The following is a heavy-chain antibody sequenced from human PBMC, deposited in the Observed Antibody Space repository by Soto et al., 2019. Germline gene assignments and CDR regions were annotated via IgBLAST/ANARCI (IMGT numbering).Heavy chain of an antibody. V-gene: IGHV5-10-1*01. CDR2: IDPSDSYT. Sequence: GESLKISCKGSGYSFTSYWISWVRQMPGKGLEWMGRIDPSDSYTNYSPSFQGHVTISADKSISTTYLQWSSLKASDTAMYYCARHVCNGVQACYGSVYYYGMDVWGQGTTVTVSS. CDR3: ARHVCNGVQACYGSVYYYGMDV. J-gene: IGHJ6*02. D-gene: IGHD2-2*01. CDR1: GYSFTSYW.